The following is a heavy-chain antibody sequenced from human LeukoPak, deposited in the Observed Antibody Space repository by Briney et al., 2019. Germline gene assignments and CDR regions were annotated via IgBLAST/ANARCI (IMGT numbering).Heavy chain of an antibody. CDR1: GFTVSDYS. CDR3: VKRRRDSSHFDS. D-gene: IGHD3-22*01. CDR2: VSGSGSYT. J-gene: IGHJ4*02. Sequence: GGSLRLSCAASGFTVSDYSMACVRQAPGKGLEWVSAVSGSGSYTDYADSVKGRFTISKDNSKNTLYMRMSSLRAEDTAVYYCVKRRRDSSHFDSWGQGTLVTVSS. V-gene: IGHV3-23*01.